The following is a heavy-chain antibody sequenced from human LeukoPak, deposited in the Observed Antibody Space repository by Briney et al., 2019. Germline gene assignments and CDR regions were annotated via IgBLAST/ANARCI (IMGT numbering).Heavy chain of an antibody. CDR1: GDRVSNNNVA. Sequence: SQTLSLTCAISGDRVSNNNVAWNWIRQSPSRGLEWLGRTYYRSKWYNDYAVSVKSRITIKPDTSKNQFSLQLKSVTPEDTAVHYCARGPYYYDTSGYTYWYFDLWGRGTLVTVSS. V-gene: IGHV6-1*01. J-gene: IGHJ2*01. CDR2: TYYRSKWYN. D-gene: IGHD3-22*01. CDR3: ARGPYYYDTSGYTYWYFDL.